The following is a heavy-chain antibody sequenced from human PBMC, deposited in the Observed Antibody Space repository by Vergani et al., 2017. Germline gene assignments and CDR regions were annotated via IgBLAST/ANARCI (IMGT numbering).Heavy chain of an antibody. V-gene: IGHV3-33*01. CDR2: IWYDGSNK. D-gene: IGHD3-10*01. CDR3: ARDLPGSSDAFDI. CDR1: GFTFSSYG. Sequence: QVQLVESGGGVVQPGRSLRLSCAASGFTFSSYGMHWVRQAPGKGLEWVAVIWYDGSNKYYADSVKGRLTISRDNSKNTLYLQMNSLRAEDTAVYYCARDLPGSSDAFDIWGQGTMVTVSS. J-gene: IGHJ3*02.